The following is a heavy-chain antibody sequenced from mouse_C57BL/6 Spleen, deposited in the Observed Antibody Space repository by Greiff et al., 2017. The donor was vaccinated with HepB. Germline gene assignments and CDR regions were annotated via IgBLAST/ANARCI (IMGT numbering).Heavy chain of an antibody. CDR1: GYTFTSYW. CDR3: ARKTASAWFAY. V-gene: IGHV1-69*01. CDR2: IDPSDSYT. Sequence: QVQLKQSGAELVMPGASVKLSCKASGYTFTSYWMHWVKQRPGQGLEWIGEIDPSDSYTNYNQKFKGKSTLTVDKSSSTAYMQLSSLTSEASAVYYCARKTASAWFAYWGQGTLVTVSA. D-gene: IGHD3-2*01. J-gene: IGHJ3*01.